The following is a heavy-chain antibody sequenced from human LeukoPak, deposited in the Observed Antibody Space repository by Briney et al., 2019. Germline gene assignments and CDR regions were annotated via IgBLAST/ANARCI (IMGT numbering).Heavy chain of an antibody. D-gene: IGHD1-26*01. CDR3: TSTETIVGAMGN. Sequence: GGSLRLSCAASGFTFSTSWMSWVRQAPGKGLEWVGRIRNKANSHTTEYAASVKGRFTISRDDSKNSLFLLMSSLKTEDTAVYYCTSTETIVGAMGNWGQGTLVTVSS. J-gene: IGHJ4*02. CDR1: GFTFSTSW. CDR2: IRNKANSHTT. V-gene: IGHV3-72*01.